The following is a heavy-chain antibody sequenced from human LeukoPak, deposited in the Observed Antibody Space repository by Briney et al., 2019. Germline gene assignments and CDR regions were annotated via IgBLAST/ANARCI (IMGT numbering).Heavy chain of an antibody. D-gene: IGHD3-3*01. Sequence: PGGSLRLSCAASGFTFSSYSMNWVRQAPGKGLEWVSYISSSYSTIYYADSVKGRFTISRDNAKNSLYLQMNSLRAEDTAVYYCARDLYDFWSGSPLGGYWGQGTLVTVSS. CDR3: ARDLYDFWSGSPLGGY. J-gene: IGHJ4*02. CDR2: ISSSYSTI. V-gene: IGHV3-48*01. CDR1: GFTFSSYS.